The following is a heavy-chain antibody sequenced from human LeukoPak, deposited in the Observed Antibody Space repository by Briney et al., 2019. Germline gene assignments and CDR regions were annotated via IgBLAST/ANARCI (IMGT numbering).Heavy chain of an antibody. V-gene: IGHV3-53*01. CDR1: GFTVSSIH. J-gene: IGHJ4*02. CDR3: ARVPYSSSWYYFDY. D-gene: IGHD6-13*01. CDR2: TYTGGNS. Sequence: GGSLRLSCAASGFTVSSIHMVWVRQAPGKGLEWVSVTYTGGNSYYADSVKGRFIISRDISKNTLYLQMNSLRVEDTAVYYCARVPYSSSWYYFDYWGQGTLVTVSS.